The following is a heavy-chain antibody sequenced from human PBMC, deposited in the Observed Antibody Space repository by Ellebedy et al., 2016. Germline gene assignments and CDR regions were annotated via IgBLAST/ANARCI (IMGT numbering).Heavy chain of an antibody. J-gene: IGHJ5*02. Sequence: GGSLRLSCAASGFTFADYAMHWVRQAPGKGLEWVSGISWNSGDIGYADSVKGRFTISRDNSKNTLYLQMNSLRAEDTAVYYCARGVGSGWFDPWGQGTLVTVSS. V-gene: IGHV3-9*01. CDR3: ARGVGSGWFDP. D-gene: IGHD2-15*01. CDR1: GFTFADYA. CDR2: ISWNSGDI.